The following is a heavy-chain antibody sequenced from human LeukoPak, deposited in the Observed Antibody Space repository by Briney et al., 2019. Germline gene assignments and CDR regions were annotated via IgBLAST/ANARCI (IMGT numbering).Heavy chain of an antibody. CDR1: GGTFSSYA. J-gene: IGHJ4*02. CDR2: IIPIFGTA. CDR3: ARAFGIYYDSSGYYDY. Sequence: SVKVSCTASGGTFSSYAISWVRQAPGQGLEWMGGIIPIFGTANYAQKFQGRVTITADESTSTAYMELSSLRPEDTAVYYCARAFGIYYDSSGYYDYWGQGTLVTVSS. D-gene: IGHD3-22*01. V-gene: IGHV1-69*13.